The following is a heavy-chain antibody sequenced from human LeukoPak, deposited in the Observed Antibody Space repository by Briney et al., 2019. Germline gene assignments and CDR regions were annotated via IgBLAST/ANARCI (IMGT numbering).Heavy chain of an antibody. CDR2: VDIDGSTT. CDR3: AREDLEVV. V-gene: IGHV3-74*01. J-gene: IGHJ6*04. CDR1: GFSFSNYG. Sequence: GGSLRLSCAASGFSFSNYGVHWVRQAPGKGLVWVSRVDIDGSTTTYADSVKGRFTISRDNAKNSLYLQMNSLRAEDTAVYYCAREDLEVVWGKGTTVTVSS.